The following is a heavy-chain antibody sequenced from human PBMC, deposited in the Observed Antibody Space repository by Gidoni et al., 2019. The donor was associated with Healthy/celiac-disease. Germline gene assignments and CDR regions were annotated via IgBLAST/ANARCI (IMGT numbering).Heavy chain of an antibody. Sequence: APGKGLEWVSYISSSSSTIYYADSVKGRFTISRDNAKNSLYLQMNSLRAEDTAVYYCARDKGAYGDYFDYWGQGTLVTVSS. J-gene: IGHJ4*02. V-gene: IGHV3-48*01. D-gene: IGHD4-17*01. CDR2: ISSSSSTI. CDR3: ARDKGAYGDYFDY.